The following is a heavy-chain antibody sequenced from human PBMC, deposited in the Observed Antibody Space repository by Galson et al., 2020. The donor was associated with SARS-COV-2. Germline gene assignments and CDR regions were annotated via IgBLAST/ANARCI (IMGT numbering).Heavy chain of an antibody. J-gene: IGHJ3*02. CDR3: ARAYRRQQLARGAFDI. D-gene: IGHD6-13*01. V-gene: IGHV1-46*01. CDR1: GYTFTSYY. Sequence: GESLKISCKASGYTFTSYYMHWVRQAPGQGLEWMGIINPSGGSTSYAQKFQGRVTMTRDTSTSTVYMELSSLRSEDTAVYYCARAYRRQQLARGAFDIWGQGTMVTVSS. CDR2: INPSGGST.